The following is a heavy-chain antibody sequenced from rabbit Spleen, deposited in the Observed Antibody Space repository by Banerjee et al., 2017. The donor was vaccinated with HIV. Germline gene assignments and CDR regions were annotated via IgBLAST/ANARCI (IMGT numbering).Heavy chain of an antibody. CDR2: IYAGYGTGT. CDR1: GFSFSDRDV. D-gene: IGHD6-1*01. CDR3: ARDERDAAHGGYGYGGFDL. Sequence: QEQLVESGGGLVQPEGSLALTCKASGFSFSDRDVMCWVRQAPGKGLEWIACIYAGYGTGTYYASWAKGRFTISKTSSNTVTLQMTSLTAADTATYFCARDERDAAHGGYGYGGFDLWGPGTLVTVS. J-gene: IGHJ4*01. V-gene: IGHV1S45*01.